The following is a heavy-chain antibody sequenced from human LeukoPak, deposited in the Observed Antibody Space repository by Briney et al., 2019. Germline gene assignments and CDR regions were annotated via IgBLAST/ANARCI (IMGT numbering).Heavy chain of an antibody. CDR2: INHSGST. CDR3: ARRSGGLDY. CDR1: GGSFSGYY. V-gene: IGHV4-34*01. D-gene: IGHD3-10*01. J-gene: IGHJ4*02. Sequence: SETLSLTCAVYGGSFSGYYWSWIRQPPGKGLEWIGEINHSGSTNYNPSLKSRVTISVDTSKNQLSLKLSSVTAADTAVYYCARRSGGLDYWGQGTLVTVSS.